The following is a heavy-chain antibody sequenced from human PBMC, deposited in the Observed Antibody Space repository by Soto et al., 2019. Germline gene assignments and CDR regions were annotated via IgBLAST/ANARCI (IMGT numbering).Heavy chain of an antibody. CDR1: GGSFSGYY. CDR2: INHSGST. Sequence: SETLSLTCAVYGGSFSGYYWSWIRQPPGKGLEWIGEINHSGSTNYNPSLKSRVTISVDTSKNQFSLKLSSVTAADTAVYYCARGRRDIVVVVAATRDYYFDYWGQGTLVTVSS. D-gene: IGHD2-15*01. J-gene: IGHJ4*02. CDR3: ARGRRDIVVVVAATRDYYFDY. V-gene: IGHV4-34*01.